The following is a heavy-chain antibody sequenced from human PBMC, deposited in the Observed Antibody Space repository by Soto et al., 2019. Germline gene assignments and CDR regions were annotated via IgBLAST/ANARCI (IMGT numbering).Heavy chain of an antibody. CDR2: ISGSGDT. CDR3: AKDYYSDPGYYYAMDV. CDR1: GFTFSSYA. V-gene: IGHV3-23*01. J-gene: IGHJ6*02. D-gene: IGHD4-17*01. Sequence: VGSLRLSCAISGFTFSSYAMTWVRQAPGKGLEWVSSISGSGDTHYADSVKGRFTVSRDNSKNTLSLQMNSLRAEDTAVYYCAKDYYSDPGYYYAMDVWGQGTTVTSP.